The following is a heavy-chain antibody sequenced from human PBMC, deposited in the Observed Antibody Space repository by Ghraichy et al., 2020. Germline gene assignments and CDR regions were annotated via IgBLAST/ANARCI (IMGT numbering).Heavy chain of an antibody. CDR2: ISCDGGST. D-gene: IGHD6-19*01. CDR3: AKDLSPYSSGDYIFDY. CDR1: GFTFNDYG. V-gene: IGHV3-43D*04. J-gene: IGHJ4*02. Sequence: GGSLRLSCAASGFTFNDYGMHWVRQAPGKGLEWVSFISCDGGSTYYADSVKGRFTISRDNSKNSLYLQMNSLRAEDTALYYCAKDLSPYSSGDYIFDYCGERTLVTVSS.